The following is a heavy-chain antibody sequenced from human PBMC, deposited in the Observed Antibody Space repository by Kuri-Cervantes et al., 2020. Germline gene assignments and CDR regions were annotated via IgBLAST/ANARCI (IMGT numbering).Heavy chain of an antibody. CDR3: ARGYDFWSGRGGMDV. V-gene: IGHV4-34*01. J-gene: IGHJ6*02. CDR1: GFTFSSYW. CDR2: INHSGST. Sequence: GSLRLSCAASGFTFSSYWMSWVRQAPGKGLEWIGEINHSGSTNYNPSLKSRVTISVDTSKNQFSLKLSSVTAADTAVYYCARGYDFWSGRGGMDVWGQGTTVTVSS. D-gene: IGHD3-3*01.